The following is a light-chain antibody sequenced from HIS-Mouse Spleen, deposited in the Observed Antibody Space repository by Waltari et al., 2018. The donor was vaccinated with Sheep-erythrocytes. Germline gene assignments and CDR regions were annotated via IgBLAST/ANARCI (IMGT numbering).Light chain of an antibody. CDR1: SSDVGGYNY. CDR2: DVS. Sequence: QSALTQPRSVSGSPGQSVTISCTGTSSDVGGYNYSPWYQQHPGKAPKLMIYDVSTRPSGVPDRFSGSKSGNTASLTISGLQAEDEADYYCCSYAGSYNHVFATGTKVTVL. J-gene: IGLJ1*01. CDR3: CSYAGSYNHV. V-gene: IGLV2-11*01.